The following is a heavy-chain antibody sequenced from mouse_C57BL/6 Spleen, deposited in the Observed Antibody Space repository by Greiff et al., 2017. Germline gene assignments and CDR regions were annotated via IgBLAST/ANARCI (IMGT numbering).Heavy chain of an antibody. CDR3: ARGYYGSSSYWYFDV. J-gene: IGHJ1*03. CDR2: FHPYNDDT. CDR1: GYTFTTYP. Sequence: QVQLQQSGAELVKPGASVKMSCKASGYTFTTYPIEWMKQNHGKSLEWIGNFHPYNDDTKYNEKFKGKATLTVEKSSSTVYLELSRLTSDDSAVXYCARGYYGSSSYWYFDVWGTGTTVTVSS. V-gene: IGHV1-47*01. D-gene: IGHD1-1*01.